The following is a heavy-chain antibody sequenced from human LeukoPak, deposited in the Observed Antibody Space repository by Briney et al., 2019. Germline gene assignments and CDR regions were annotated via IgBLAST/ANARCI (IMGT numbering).Heavy chain of an antibody. J-gene: IGHJ4*02. CDR1: GYTFTSYY. CDR3: ARWLTGTTALDY. V-gene: IGHV1-46*01. Sequence: ASVTVSCKASGYTFTSYYMHWVRQAPGQGLEWMGIINPSGGSTSYAQKFQGRVTMTRDMSTSTVYMELSSLRSEDTAVYYCARWLTGTTALDYWGQGTLVTVSS. D-gene: IGHD1-20*01. CDR2: INPSGGST.